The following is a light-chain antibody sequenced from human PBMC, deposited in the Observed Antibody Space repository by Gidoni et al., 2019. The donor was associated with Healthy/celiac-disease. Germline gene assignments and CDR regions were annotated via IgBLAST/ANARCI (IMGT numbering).Light chain of an antibody. J-gene: IGKJ3*01. CDR3: QQYYSYPLFT. Sequence: ATRMTQSPSSFSASTGDGVTSTCRASQGISSYLAWYQQKPGKAPKLLIYAASTLQSGVPSRFSGSGSGTDFTLTISCLQSEDFATYYCQQYYSYPLFTFGPGTKVDIK. V-gene: IGKV1-8*01. CDR2: AAS. CDR1: QGISSY.